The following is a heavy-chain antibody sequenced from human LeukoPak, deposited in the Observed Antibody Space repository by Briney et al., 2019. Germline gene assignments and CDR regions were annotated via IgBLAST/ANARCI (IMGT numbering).Heavy chain of an antibody. V-gene: IGHV1-18*01. J-gene: IGHJ4*02. Sequence: ASVKVSCKASGYTFTSYGISWVRQAPGQGLEWMGWISAYNGNTNYAQKLQGRVTMTRDTSISTAYMELSRLRSDDTAVYYCARDLYFFDSKNPEYLGQGTLVNGSS. CDR2: ISAYNGNT. CDR3: ARDLYFFDSKNPEY. D-gene: IGHD3-22*01. CDR1: GYTFTSYG.